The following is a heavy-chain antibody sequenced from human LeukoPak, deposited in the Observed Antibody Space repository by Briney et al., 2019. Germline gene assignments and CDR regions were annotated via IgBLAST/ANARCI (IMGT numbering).Heavy chain of an antibody. V-gene: IGHV3-30*02. Sequence: HPGGSLRLSCAASGFTFSTYCMHWVRQAPGKGMEWVAFIRYDGSNKYYADSVKGRFTISRDNSKNTLYLQMNSLRAEETAVYYCAKVVVGAADYWGQGTLVTVSS. CDR3: AKVVVGAADY. D-gene: IGHD2-15*01. J-gene: IGHJ4*02. CDR2: IRYDGSNK. CDR1: GFTFSTYC.